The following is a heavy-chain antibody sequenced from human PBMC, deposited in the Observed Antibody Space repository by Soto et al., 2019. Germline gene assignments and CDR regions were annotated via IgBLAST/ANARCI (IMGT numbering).Heavy chain of an antibody. J-gene: IGHJ4*02. D-gene: IGHD6-19*01. CDR3: ARALYSDWYGIDY. CDR1: CGSITSYY. Sequence: AXXTLSLTCTVSCGSITSYYWSWIRQPPGXGLEWIGYMXYSGRXNYNHSLKSRVXISVDTSXXQFSLKLSYVTAEDTAVYYCARALYSDWYGIDYWGKGTLVTVYS. CDR2: MXYSGRX. V-gene: IGHV4-59*01.